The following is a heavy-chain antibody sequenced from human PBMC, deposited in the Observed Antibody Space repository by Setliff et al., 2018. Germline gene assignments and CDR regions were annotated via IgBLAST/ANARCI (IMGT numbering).Heavy chain of an antibody. CDR2: IYYRGTT. D-gene: IGHD6-13*01. V-gene: IGHV4-59*08. CDR3: ARQPYSTTYYYYYYYMDV. Sequence: SETLSLTCTVSGGFIRDYYWNWIRQSPGKGLEWIGYIYYRGTTNYNSSLKSRVTMSIDTSKNQFSLNLNSVTAADTAVYYCARQPYSTTYYYYYYYMDVWGKGTTVTVSS. CDR1: GGFIRDYY. J-gene: IGHJ6*03.